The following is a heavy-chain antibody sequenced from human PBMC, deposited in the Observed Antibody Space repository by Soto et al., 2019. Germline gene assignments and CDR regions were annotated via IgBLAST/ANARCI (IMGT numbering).Heavy chain of an antibody. V-gene: IGHV3-23*01. CDR1: GFTFSSYA. CDR3: AKNYLDFWSDQEENWFDP. Sequence: GGSLRLSCAASGFTFSSYAMSWVRQAPGKGLEWVSAISGSGGSTYYADSVKGRFTISRDNSKNTLYLQMNSLRAEDTAVYYCAKNYLDFWSDQEENWFDPWGQGTLVTVSS. D-gene: IGHD3-3*01. CDR2: ISGSGGST. J-gene: IGHJ5*02.